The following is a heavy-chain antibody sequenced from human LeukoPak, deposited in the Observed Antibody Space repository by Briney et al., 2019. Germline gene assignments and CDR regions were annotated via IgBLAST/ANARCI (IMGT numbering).Heavy chain of an antibody. CDR1: GFTFISCA. V-gene: IGHV3-23*01. CDR3: AKDPIFSGSYGVFDS. CDR2: IIDSGNSL. Sequence: GSLRLSCAASGFTFISCAMSWVRQAPGKGLEWVSTIIDSGNSLYYADSVEGRFTISRDNSKNTLYLQMNSLRAGDTAVYYCAKDPIFSGSYGVFDSWGQGTLVTVSS. D-gene: IGHD1-26*01. J-gene: IGHJ4*02.